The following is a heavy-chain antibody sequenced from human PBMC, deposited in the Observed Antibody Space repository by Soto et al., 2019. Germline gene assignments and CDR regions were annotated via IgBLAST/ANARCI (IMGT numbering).Heavy chain of an antibody. CDR1: GFSLTTSGVG. Sequence: SGPTLVNPTQTLTLTCSFSGFSLTTSGVGVAWIRQPPGKALEWLALIYWNDDKRYSPSLNNRLTITKDTSKNQVVLTLTNMDPVDTATYYCAHRLGSRGSFDYWSQGSLVTVSS. D-gene: IGHD6-25*01. J-gene: IGHJ4*02. CDR2: IYWNDDK. CDR3: AHRLGSRGSFDY. V-gene: IGHV2-5*01.